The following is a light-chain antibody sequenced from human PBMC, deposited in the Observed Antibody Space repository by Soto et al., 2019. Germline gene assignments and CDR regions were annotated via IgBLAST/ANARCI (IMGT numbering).Light chain of an antibody. J-gene: IGKJ2*01. CDR3: QKGGT. CDR1: QSVSNY. V-gene: IGKV3-11*01. Sequence: EIVLTQSPATLSVSPGERATLSCRASQSVSNYLAWYQQKPGQAPRLLLYDASNRATGVPPRFSGSGSGTAFTLIISSLEPEDFAVDYCQKGGTFGQGTKLEIK. CDR2: DAS.